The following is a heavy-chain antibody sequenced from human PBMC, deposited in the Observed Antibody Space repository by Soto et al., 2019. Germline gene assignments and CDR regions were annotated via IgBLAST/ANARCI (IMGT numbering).Heavy chain of an antibody. CDR1: GFTFSSYA. CDR2: ISGSGGST. CDR3: AKGYDFWSGSKTYYFDY. Sequence: EVQLLESGGGLVQPGGSLRLSCAASGFTFSSYAMSWVRQAPGKGLEWVSAISGSGGSTYYADSVKGRFTISRDNSENTLYLQMNSLRAEDTAVYYCAKGYDFWSGSKTYYFDYWGQGTLVTVSS. D-gene: IGHD3-3*01. J-gene: IGHJ4*02. V-gene: IGHV3-23*01.